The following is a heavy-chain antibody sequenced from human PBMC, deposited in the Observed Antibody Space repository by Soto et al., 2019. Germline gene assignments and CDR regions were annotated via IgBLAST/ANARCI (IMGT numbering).Heavy chain of an antibody. Sequence: SETLSLTCTVSGGSISSYHWSWIRQSPGKGLEWIGYTSNSAPTIYNPSLKSRVTISADTSKNQFSLKLSSVTSADTAVYYCARDSGFRRDGYNLFDYWGQGILVTVSS. CDR3: ARDSGFRRDGYNLFDY. CDR1: GGSISSYH. J-gene: IGHJ4*02. V-gene: IGHV4-59*01. CDR2: TSNSAPT. D-gene: IGHD5-12*01.